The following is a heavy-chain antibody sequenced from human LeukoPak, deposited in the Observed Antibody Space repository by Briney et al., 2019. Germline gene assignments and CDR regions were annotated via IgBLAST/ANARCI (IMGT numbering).Heavy chain of an antibody. CDR1: GGSISLSKW. CDR2: IYHTGST. Sequence: PSGTLSLTCAVSGGSISLSKWWSWVRQSPGKGPEWIGEIYHTGSTNYNPSLRSRVTISLDKSKNQFSLRLSSVTAADTAVYYCARDQGTIILGYFDYWGQGTLVTVSS. D-gene: IGHD3-22*01. CDR3: ARDQGTIILGYFDY. J-gene: IGHJ4*02. V-gene: IGHV4-4*02.